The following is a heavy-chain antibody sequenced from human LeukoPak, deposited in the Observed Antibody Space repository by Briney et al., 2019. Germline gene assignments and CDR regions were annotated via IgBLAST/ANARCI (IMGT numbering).Heavy chain of an antibody. J-gene: IGHJ4*02. CDR1: GGSISSSSYY. Sequence: SETLSLTCTVSGGSISSSSYYWGWIRQPPGKGLEWIGEINHSGSTNYNPSLKSRVTISVDTSKNQFSLKLSSVTAADTAVYYCARLEQWLNYYFDYWGQGTLVTVSS. CDR2: INHSGST. CDR3: ARLEQWLNYYFDY. V-gene: IGHV4-39*07. D-gene: IGHD6-19*01.